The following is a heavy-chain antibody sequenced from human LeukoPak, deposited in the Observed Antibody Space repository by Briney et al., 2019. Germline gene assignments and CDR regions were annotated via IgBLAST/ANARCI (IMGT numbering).Heavy chain of an antibody. CDR3: AREANYCTGGSCYPSVDV. CDR1: GFTFSSYA. V-gene: IGHV3-23*01. CDR2: ISGSGGST. J-gene: IGHJ6*02. Sequence: GGSLRLSCAASGFTFSSYAMSWVRQAPGKGLEWVSAISGSGGSTYYADSVKGRFTVSRDNSKNTLYLQMNSLRAEDTAVYYCAREANYCTGGSCYPSVDVWGQGTTVTVSS. D-gene: IGHD2-15*01.